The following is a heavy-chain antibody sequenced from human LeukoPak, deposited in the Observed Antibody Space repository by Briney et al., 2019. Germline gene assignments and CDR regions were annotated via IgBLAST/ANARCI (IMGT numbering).Heavy chain of an antibody. Sequence: SETLSLTCTVSGGSISSSSYYWGWIRQPPGKGLEWIASINYSGRTYYNPSLESRVTISVDTSKNQFSLKLTSMTAADTAVYYCARHPDLDYWGQGILVTVSS. CDR3: ARHPDLDY. CDR2: INYSGRT. J-gene: IGHJ4*02. V-gene: IGHV4-39*01. CDR1: GGSISSSSYY.